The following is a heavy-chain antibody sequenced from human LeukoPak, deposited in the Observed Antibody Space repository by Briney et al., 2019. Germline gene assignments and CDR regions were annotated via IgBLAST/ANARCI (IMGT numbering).Heavy chain of an antibody. D-gene: IGHD3-3*01. CDR3: ARGIGAYYDFWSGYPDSDWFDP. Sequence: GASVKVSCKASGGTFSSYAISWVRQAPGQGLEWMGGIIPIFGTANYAQKFQGRVTMTRDTSTSTVYMELSSLRSEDTAVYYCARGIGAYYDFWSGYPDSDWFDPWGQGTLVTVSS. CDR2: IIPIFGTA. J-gene: IGHJ5*02. CDR1: GGTFSSYA. V-gene: IGHV1-69*05.